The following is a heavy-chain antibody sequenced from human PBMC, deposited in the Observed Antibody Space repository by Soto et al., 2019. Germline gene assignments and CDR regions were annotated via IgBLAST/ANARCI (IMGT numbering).Heavy chain of an antibody. CDR2: IIPIVGTA. Sequence: SVKVSSKASGGTFSSYAISWVRQAPGQGLEWVGGIIPIVGTANYAQKFQGRVTITADESTSTAYMEMSSLRSEDTAVYSCARVYCSGGSCYSGSYFDYWGQGTLVTVSS. J-gene: IGHJ4*02. V-gene: IGHV1-69*13. CDR3: ARVYCSGGSCYSGSYFDY. D-gene: IGHD2-15*01. CDR1: GGTFSSYA.